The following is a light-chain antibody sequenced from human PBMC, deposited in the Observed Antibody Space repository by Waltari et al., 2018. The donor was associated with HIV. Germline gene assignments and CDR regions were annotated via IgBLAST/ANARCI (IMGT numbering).Light chain of an antibody. CDR3: QQYFSNPRT. CDR2: WAS. J-gene: IGKJ1*01. V-gene: IGKV4-1*01. CDR1: QSVLHSSNRNNY. Sequence: DIVMTQSPDSLVVSLGERATINCKSSQSVLHSSNRNNYLAWYQQKPGQPPKLLIYWASSRGSGVPDRFSCSGSGTDFTLPISSLQAEDVAVYYCQQYFSNPRTFGQGTKVEIK.